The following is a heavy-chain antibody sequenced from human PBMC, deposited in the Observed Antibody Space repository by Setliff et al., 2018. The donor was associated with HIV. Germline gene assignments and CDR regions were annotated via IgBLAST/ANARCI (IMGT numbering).Heavy chain of an antibody. CDR3: ARDHMSVGACVVATFRGLFQH. J-gene: IGHJ1*01. D-gene: IGHD1-26*01. CDR1: GYTFITYY. CDR2: INPSGGRT. V-gene: IGHV1-46*01. Sequence: ASVKVSCKASGYTFITYYMHWVRQAPGQGLEWMGIINPSGGRTNYAQKFQGRVTMTRDTSTSTVYMELSSLRSEDTAVYYCARDHMSVGACVVATFRGLFQHWGQGTLVTVSS.